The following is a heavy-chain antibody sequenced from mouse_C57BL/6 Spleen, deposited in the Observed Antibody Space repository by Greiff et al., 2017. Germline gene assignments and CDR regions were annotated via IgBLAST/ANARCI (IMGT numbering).Heavy chain of an antibody. D-gene: IGHD1-1*01. Sequence: VQLQQSGPELVKPGASVKISCKASGYTFTDYYMNWVKQSHGKSLEWIGDINPNNGGTSYNQKFKGKATLTVDKSSSTAYMELRSLTSEDSAVYYCARGNYGSSYPDDWGQGTTLTVSS. CDR2: INPNNGGT. V-gene: IGHV1-26*01. CDR3: ARGNYGSSYPDD. J-gene: IGHJ2*01. CDR1: GYTFTDYY.